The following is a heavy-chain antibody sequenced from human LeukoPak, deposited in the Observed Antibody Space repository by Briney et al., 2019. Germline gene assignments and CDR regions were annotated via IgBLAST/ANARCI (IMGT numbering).Heavy chain of an antibody. J-gene: IGHJ2*01. V-gene: IGHV4-59*11. D-gene: IGHD6-19*01. Sequence: SETLSLTCTVSGGSISSHHWSWLRPPPGEGLEWIGNIYYSGSTNYNPSLKRRVTISVVTSKNQFSLKLTSVTAADTAVYYCARALSISSGWWYFDLWGRGTLVTVSS. CDR3: ARALSISSGWWYFDL. CDR1: GGSISSHH. CDR2: IYYSGST.